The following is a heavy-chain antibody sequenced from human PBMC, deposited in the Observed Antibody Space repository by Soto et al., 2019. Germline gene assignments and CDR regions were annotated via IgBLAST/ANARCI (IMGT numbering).Heavy chain of an antibody. J-gene: IGHJ4*02. CDR2: IIPILGIA. CDR3: AASGSYYDFWSGYLDY. D-gene: IGHD3-3*01. V-gene: IGHV1-69*02. Sequence: SVKVSCKASGGTFSSYTISWVRQAPGQGLEWMGRIIPILGIANYAQKFQGRVTITADKSTSTAYMELSSLRSEDTAVYYCAASGSYYDFWSGYLDYWGQGTLVTVSS. CDR1: GGTFSSYT.